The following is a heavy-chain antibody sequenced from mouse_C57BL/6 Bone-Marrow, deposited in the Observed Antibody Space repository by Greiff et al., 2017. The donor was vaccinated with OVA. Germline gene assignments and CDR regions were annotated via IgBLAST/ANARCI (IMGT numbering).Heavy chain of an antibody. CDR3: ASLGSSYDWYFDV. D-gene: IGHD1-1*01. Sequence: QVQLQQSGAELVKPGASVKLSCKASGYTFTSYWMHWVKQRPGQGLEWIGYINPSSGYTKYNQKFKDKATLTADKSSSTAYMQLSSLTYEDSAVYYCASLGSSYDWYFDVWGTGTTVTVSS. CDR1: GYTFTSYW. CDR2: INPSSGYT. V-gene: IGHV1-7*01. J-gene: IGHJ1*03.